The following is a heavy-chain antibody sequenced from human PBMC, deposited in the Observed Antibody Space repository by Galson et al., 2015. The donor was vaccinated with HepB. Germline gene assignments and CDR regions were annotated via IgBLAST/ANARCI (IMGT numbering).Heavy chain of an antibody. V-gene: IGHV3-7*03. D-gene: IGHD3-3*01. Sequence: SLRLSCAASGFTFSSYWMSWARQAPGKGLEWVANIKQDGSEKYYVDSVKGRFTISRDNAKNSLYLQMNSLRAEDTSVYYCARDYDFWSGYYNGMDVWGQGTTVTVSS. CDR1: GFTFSSYW. J-gene: IGHJ6*02. CDR2: IKQDGSEK. CDR3: ARDYDFWSGYYNGMDV.